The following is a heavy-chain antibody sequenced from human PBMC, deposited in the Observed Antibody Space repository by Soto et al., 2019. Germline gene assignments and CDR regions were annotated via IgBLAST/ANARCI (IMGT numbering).Heavy chain of an antibody. CDR1: GFTFSSYG. V-gene: IGHV3-30*18. J-gene: IGHJ3*02. D-gene: IGHD3-16*01. CDR3: AKTGSYDYVWGSPSDAFDI. CDR2: ISYDGSNK. Sequence: GGSLRLSCAASGFTFSSYGMHWVRQAPGKGLEWVAVISYDGSNKYYADSVKGRFTISRDNSKNTLYLQMNSLRAEDTAVYYCAKTGSYDYVWGSPSDAFDIWGQGTMVTVSS.